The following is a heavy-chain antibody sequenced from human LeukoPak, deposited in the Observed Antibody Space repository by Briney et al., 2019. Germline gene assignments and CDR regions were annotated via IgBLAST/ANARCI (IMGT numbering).Heavy chain of an antibody. CDR1: GGSISSGSYY. Sequence: PSETLSLTCTVSGGSISSGSYYWSWIRQPAGKGLEWIGRIYTSGSTNYNPSLKSRVTISVDTSKNQFSLKLSSVTAADTAVYYCARQTGSYYVPIDYWGQGTLVTVSS. CDR2: IYTSGST. CDR3: ARQTGSYYVPIDY. V-gene: IGHV4-61*02. J-gene: IGHJ4*02. D-gene: IGHD1-26*01.